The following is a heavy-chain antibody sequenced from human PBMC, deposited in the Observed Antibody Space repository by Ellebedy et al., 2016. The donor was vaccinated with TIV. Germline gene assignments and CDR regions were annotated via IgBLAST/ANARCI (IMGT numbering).Heavy chain of an antibody. V-gene: IGHV1-18*04. Sequence: AASVKVSCKASGYTFASYGISWVRQAPGQGLEWMGWISAYNGNTHYAQKHQGRVTMTTDTSTSTGYMELRSLRSDDTAVYYCATTTRTISLCFDYWGQGTLVTVSS. D-gene: IGHD3-3*01. CDR2: ISAYNGNT. CDR3: ATTTRTISLCFDY. J-gene: IGHJ4*02. CDR1: GYTFASYG.